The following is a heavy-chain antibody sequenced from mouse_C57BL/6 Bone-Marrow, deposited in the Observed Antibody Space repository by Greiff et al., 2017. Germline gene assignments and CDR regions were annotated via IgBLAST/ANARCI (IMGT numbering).Heavy chain of an antibody. D-gene: IGHD1-1*01. Sequence: VQLQQSGPELVKPGASVKLSCKASGYTFTSYDINWVKQRPGQGLEWIGWIYPRDGSTKYNEKFKGKATLTVDTSSSTAYMELHSLTSEDSAVYFCARWGFYYGSSYAMDYWGQGTSVTVSS. V-gene: IGHV1-85*01. CDR1: GYTFTSYD. CDR2: IYPRDGST. CDR3: ARWGFYYGSSYAMDY. J-gene: IGHJ4*01.